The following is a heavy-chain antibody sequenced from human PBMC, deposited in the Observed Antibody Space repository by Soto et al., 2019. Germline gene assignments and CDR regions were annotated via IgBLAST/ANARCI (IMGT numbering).Heavy chain of an antibody. Sequence: QITLKESGPTLVRPTQTLTLTCTFSGFSLSTSGLGVGWIRQPPGKALEWLALIYWNDDKRYSPSLKARLTITKDTSKTQVVLTMTNMDPVDTATYDGAHRPSGWYLFDYWGQGTLVTVSS. V-gene: IGHV2-5*01. CDR2: IYWNDDK. CDR1: GFSLSTSGLG. J-gene: IGHJ4*02. CDR3: AHRPSGWYLFDY. D-gene: IGHD6-19*01.